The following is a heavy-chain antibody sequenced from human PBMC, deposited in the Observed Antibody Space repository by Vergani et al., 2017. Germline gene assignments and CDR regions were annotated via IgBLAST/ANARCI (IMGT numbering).Heavy chain of an antibody. V-gene: IGHV3-30*02. J-gene: IGHJ4*02. Sequence: QVQLVESGGGVVQPGGSLRLSGEASGFTSITYGMNWFRQAPGKGLEWVAFIRYDGSNKYYADSVKGGFTISRDNSKNTLYLQMNSLRAEDTAVYYCAKDKSAVAGTYFDYWGQGTLVTVSS. CDR2: IRYDGSNK. D-gene: IGHD6-19*01. CDR3: AKDKSAVAGTYFDY. CDR1: GFTSITYG.